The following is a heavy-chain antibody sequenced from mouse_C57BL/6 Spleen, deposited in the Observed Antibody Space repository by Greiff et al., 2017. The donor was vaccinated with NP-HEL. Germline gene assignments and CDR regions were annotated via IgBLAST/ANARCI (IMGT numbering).Heavy chain of an antibody. V-gene: IGHV5-17*01. CDR3: ERRGVLGGDAMDY. Sequence: EVQLVESGGGLVKPGGSLKLSCAASGFTFSDYGMHWVRQAPEKGLEWVAYISSGSSSIYYADTVKGRLTISRDNAKNTLFLQMTSRRADDTAMYYCERRGVLGGDAMDYWGQGTSVTFST. CDR1: GFTFSDYG. J-gene: IGHJ4*01. D-gene: IGHD2-14*01. CDR2: ISSGSSSI.